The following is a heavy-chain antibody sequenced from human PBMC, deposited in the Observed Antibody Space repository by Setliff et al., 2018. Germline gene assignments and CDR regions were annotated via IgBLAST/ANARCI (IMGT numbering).Heavy chain of an antibody. V-gene: IGHV1-18*01. CDR3: ARTVYYDSSGYGV. CDR1: GYTFSTYG. Sequence: ASVKVSCKASGYTFSTYGITWVRQAPGQGLEWMGWISAYNGNTNYAQKLQGRVTMTTDTSTSTAYMELRSLRSDDTAAYYCARTVYYDSSGYGVWGQGTQVTVSS. J-gene: IGHJ4*02. CDR2: ISAYNGNT. D-gene: IGHD3-22*01.